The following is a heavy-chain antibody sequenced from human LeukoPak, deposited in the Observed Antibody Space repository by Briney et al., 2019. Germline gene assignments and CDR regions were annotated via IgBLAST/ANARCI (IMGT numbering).Heavy chain of an antibody. D-gene: IGHD6-13*01. CDR3: ARAGYSSSWYDLIFDY. J-gene: IGHJ4*02. CDR2: INHSGST. V-gene: IGHV4-34*01. CDR1: GGSFSGYY. Sequence: SETLSLTCAVYGGSFSGYYWSWIRQPPGKGLEWIGEINHSGSTNYNPSLKSRVTISVDTSKNQFSLKLSSVTAADTAVYYCARAGYSSSWYDLIFDYWGQGTLVTVSS.